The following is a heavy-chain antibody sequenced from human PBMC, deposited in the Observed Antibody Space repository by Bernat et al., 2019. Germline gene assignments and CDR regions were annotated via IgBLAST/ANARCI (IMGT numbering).Heavy chain of an antibody. CDR1: EFTFSSYA. D-gene: IGHD1-26*01. CDR3: ATTEVVGATMGEAG. CDR2: ISGSGGST. V-gene: IGHV3-23*01. Sequence: EVQLLESGGGLVQPGGSLRLSCAASEFTFSSYAMSWVRQAPGKGLEWVSGISGSGGSTYYADSVKGRFTISRDNSKNTLFLQMNSLRAEDTAVYYCATTEVVGATMGEAGWGQGTLVTVSS. J-gene: IGHJ4*02.